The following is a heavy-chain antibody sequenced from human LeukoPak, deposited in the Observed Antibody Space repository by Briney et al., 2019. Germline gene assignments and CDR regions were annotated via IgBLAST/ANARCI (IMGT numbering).Heavy chain of an antibody. D-gene: IGHD6-13*01. CDR2: ISSSSSYI. CDR1: GFTFSSYS. CDR3: ARGPAAAGRLFDY. Sequence: PGGSLRLSCAASGFTFSSYSMNWVRQAPGKGLEWVSSISSSSSYIYYADSVKGRFTISRDNVKNSLYLQMNSLRAEDTAVFYCARGPAAAGRLFDYWGQGTLATVSS. J-gene: IGHJ4*02. V-gene: IGHV3-21*01.